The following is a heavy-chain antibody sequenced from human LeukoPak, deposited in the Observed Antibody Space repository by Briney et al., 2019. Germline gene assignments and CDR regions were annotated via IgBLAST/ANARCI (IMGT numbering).Heavy chain of an antibody. CDR2: IRYDGSNN. CDR3: ARTAVAGTLRWFDL. Sequence: GSLRLSCVASDFTFSNFGMHWVRQAPGKGLEWLSFIRYDGSNNYHADSVKGRFSISRDNSKNTLHLQMNTLRPDDTAVYYCARTAVAGTLRWFDLWGQGTLVIVSS. J-gene: IGHJ5*02. V-gene: IGHV3-30*02. CDR1: DFTFSNFG. D-gene: IGHD6-19*01.